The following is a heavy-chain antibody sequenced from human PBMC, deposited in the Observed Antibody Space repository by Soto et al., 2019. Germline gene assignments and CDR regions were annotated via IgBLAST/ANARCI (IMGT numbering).Heavy chain of an antibody. Sequence: GVTLRLSCAASRFTFAHYAMMWARQAPGRGLARVSTIDGPTTNTHYIDSVKGRFFFSRVNTINTVYLHMNDLRAEDTAVYYCVTWLSAHFDYWDRGTLVAVSS. J-gene: IGHJ4*02. CDR3: VTWLSAHFDY. D-gene: IGHD6-19*01. CDR1: RFTFAHYA. V-gene: IGHV3-23*05. CDR2: IDGPTTNT.